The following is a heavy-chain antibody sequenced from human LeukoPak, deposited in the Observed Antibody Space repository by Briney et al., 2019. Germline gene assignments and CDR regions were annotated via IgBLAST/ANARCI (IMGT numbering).Heavy chain of an antibody. CDR3: ARDPARHSSSWYLGVYYYYGMDV. CDR2: ISYDGSNK. V-gene: IGHV3-30-3*01. CDR1: GFTFSSYA. D-gene: IGHD6-13*01. J-gene: IGHJ6*02. Sequence: SGGSLRLSCAASGFTFSSYAMHWVRQAPGKGLEWVAVISYDGSNKYYADSVKGRFTISRDNSKNTLYLQMNSLRAEDTAVYYCARDPARHSSSWYLGVYYYYGMDVWGQGTTVTVSS.